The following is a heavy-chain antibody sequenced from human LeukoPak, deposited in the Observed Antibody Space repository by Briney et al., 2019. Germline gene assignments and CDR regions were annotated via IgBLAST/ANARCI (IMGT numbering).Heavy chain of an antibody. D-gene: IGHD2-2*02. CDR1: GYSISSGYY. J-gene: IGHJ4*02. CDR3: ARSAVPAAIRAFDY. CDR2: IYHSGST. Sequence: SETLSLTCAVSGYSISSGYYWGWIRQPPGKGLEWIGSIYHSGSTYYNPPLKSRVTISVKTSKNHFSLKLSSKAAADTAVYYCARSAVPAAIRAFDYWGQGTLVTVSS. V-gene: IGHV4-38-2*01.